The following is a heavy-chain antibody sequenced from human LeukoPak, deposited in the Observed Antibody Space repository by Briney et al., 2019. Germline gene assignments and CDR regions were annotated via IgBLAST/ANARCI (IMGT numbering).Heavy chain of an antibody. CDR1: GYTFTSDD. J-gene: IGHJ3*02. V-gene: IGHV1-8*01. CDR3: ARYGADTVGSGDAFDM. CDR2: MDPKGGNT. D-gene: IGHD3-10*01. Sequence: ASVKVSCKASGYTFTSDDINWVRRATGQGLEWMGWMDPKGGNTGYAQKFQGRVTMTRNIAISTAYLEISSLRPEDTAVYYCARYGADTVGSGDAFDMWGQGTMVIVSS.